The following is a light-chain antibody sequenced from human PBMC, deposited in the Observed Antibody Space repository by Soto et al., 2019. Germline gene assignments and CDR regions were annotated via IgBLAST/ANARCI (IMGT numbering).Light chain of an antibody. CDR2: GAS. CDR3: HQYDDGPYT. J-gene: IGKJ2*01. Sequence: EIVMTQSPATLSVSPGESATLSCRASQGVSSNVAWYQQIPGQTPRRLIYGASTRATGIPVRFSGSGSGTEFTLTISSLQSEDFAVYYCHQYDDGPYTFGQGTKVDI. V-gene: IGKV3-15*01. CDR1: QGVSSN.